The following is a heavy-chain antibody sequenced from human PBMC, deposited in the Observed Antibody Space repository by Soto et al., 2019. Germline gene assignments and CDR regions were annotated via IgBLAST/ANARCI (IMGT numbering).Heavy chain of an antibody. CDR1: GGSISSYY. D-gene: IGHD3-9*01. J-gene: IGHJ3*02. CDR3: ARADILTGSWVGAFDI. V-gene: IGHV4-59*01. Sequence: SETLSLTCTVSGGSISSYYWSWIRQPPGKGLEWIGYIYYSGSTNYNPSLKSRVTISVDTSKNQFSLKLSSVTAADTAVYYCARADILTGSWVGAFDIWGQGTMVTVSS. CDR2: IYYSGST.